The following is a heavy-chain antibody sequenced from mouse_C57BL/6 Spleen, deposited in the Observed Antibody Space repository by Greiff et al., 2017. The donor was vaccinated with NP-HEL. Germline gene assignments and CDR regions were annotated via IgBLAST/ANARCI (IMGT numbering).Heavy chain of an antibody. CDR1: GFPITSGYY. J-gene: IGHJ3*01. CDR2: ITHSGET. Sequence: KLVESGPGLVKPSQSLFLTCSITGFPITSGYYWIWIRQSPGKPLEWMGYITHSGETFYNPSLQSPISITRETSKNQFFLQLNSVTTEDTAMYYCAGDLTGTGWFAYWGQGTLVTVSA. V-gene: IGHV12-3*01. CDR3: AGDLTGTGWFAY. D-gene: IGHD4-1*01.